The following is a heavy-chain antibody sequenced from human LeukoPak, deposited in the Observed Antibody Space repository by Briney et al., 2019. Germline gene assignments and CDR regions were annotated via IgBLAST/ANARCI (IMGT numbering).Heavy chain of an antibody. CDR1: RFSFSSYE. Sequence: GGSLRLSCATSRFSFSSYEMNWVRQAPGKGLEWVSYISGSGSTIYYADSVKARFTISRDNAKKSLFLQMNSLRAEDTAVYYCARDRYYDSSGYYLPHWFDPWGQGTLVTVSS. D-gene: IGHD3-22*01. CDR2: ISGSGSTI. CDR3: ARDRYYDSSGYYLPHWFDP. V-gene: IGHV3-48*03. J-gene: IGHJ5*02.